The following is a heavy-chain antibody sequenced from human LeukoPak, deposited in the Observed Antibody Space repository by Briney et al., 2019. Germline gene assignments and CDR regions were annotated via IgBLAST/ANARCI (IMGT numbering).Heavy chain of an antibody. CDR1: GGSIRSYY. D-gene: IGHD6-13*01. CDR2: IYYRGST. V-gene: IGHV4-59*01. J-gene: IGHJ6*03. Sequence: SETLSLTCTVSGGSIRSYYWSWIRQPPGKGLEWIGYIYYRGSTIYNPSLKSRVTISLDTSRNQFSLRLNSVTAADTAVYYCASSSWGYYYMDVWGKGTTVTISS. CDR3: ASSSWGYYYMDV.